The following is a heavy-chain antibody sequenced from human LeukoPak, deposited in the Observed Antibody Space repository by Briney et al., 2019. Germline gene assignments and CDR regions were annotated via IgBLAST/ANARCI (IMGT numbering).Heavy chain of an antibody. CDR3: ARQERFIVATTGELGY. D-gene: IGHD5-12*01. J-gene: IGHJ4*02. V-gene: IGHV4-39*01. Sequence: SETLSLTCTVSGGSISSSSYYWGWIRQPPGKGLGWLGGIYYSGSTYYNPSLKSRVTISVDTSKNQFSLKLSSVTAADTAVYYCARQERFIVATTGELGYWGQGTLVTVSS. CDR1: GGSISSSSYY. CDR2: IYYSGST.